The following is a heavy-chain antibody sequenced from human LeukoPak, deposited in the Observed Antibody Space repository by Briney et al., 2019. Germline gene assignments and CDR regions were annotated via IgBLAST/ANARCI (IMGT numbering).Heavy chain of an antibody. V-gene: IGHV3-30*02. CDR2: IRYDGSNK. J-gene: IGHJ6*03. CDR1: GLTFSKYS. CDR3: VRGDSSNWNYHQYYLDV. Sequence: GGSLRLSCAASGLTFSKYSMTWVRQAPGKGLEWVAFIRYDGSNKFYADSVKGRFTISRDNAKNSLFLQMNSLRADDTAVYFCVRGDSSNWNYHQYYLDVWGKGTTVTVSS. D-gene: IGHD6-13*01.